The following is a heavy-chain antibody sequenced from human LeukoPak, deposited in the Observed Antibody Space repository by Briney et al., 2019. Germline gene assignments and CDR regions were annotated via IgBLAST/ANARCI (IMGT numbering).Heavy chain of an antibody. D-gene: IGHD3-22*01. CDR1: GYSFSTYW. CDR2: IYPGDSDT. CDR3: ARTYYDSSGYYIDY. V-gene: IGHV5-51*01. J-gene: IGHJ4*02. Sequence: GESLKISCQGSGYSFSTYWIGWVRRMPGKGLEWMGIIYPGDSDTRYSPSFQGQVTISAVKSISTAYLQWSSLKASDTAMYYCARTYYDSSGYYIDYWGQGTLVTVSS.